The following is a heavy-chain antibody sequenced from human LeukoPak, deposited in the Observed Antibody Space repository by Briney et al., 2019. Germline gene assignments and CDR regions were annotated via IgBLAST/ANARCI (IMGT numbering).Heavy chain of an antibody. D-gene: IGHD2-15*01. CDR3: ARICSGGSCYPFDY. CDR1: GGTFNNSA. V-gene: IGHV1-2*02. CDR2: INPNNGGT. J-gene: IGHJ4*02. Sequence: ASVKVSCKTSGGTFNNSAISWVRQAPGQGLEWMGWINPNNGGTNYAQKFQGRVTMTRDTSISTAYMELSRLRSDVTAVYYCARICSGGSCYPFDYWGQGTLVTVSS.